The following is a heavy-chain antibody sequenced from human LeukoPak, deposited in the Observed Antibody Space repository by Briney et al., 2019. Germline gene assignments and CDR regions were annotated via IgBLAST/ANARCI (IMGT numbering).Heavy chain of an antibody. V-gene: IGHV3-23*01. Sequence: GGSLGLSCAASGLSFSSYAMGWVRQGPGNGLEWVSGISASGGSTYYADSVQGRFTISRDNSNNTLYLQMNSLRADDTAVYFCATEVSGSYSASDYWGQGTPVTVSA. D-gene: IGHD1-26*01. J-gene: IGHJ4*02. CDR2: ISASGGST. CDR1: GLSFSSYA. CDR3: ATEVSGSYSASDY.